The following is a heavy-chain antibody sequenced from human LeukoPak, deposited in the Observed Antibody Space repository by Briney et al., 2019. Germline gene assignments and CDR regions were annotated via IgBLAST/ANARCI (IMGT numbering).Heavy chain of an antibody. CDR1: GFTFGDFA. Sequence: GGSLKLSCTASGFTFGDFALSWVRQAPGKGLEWVGIIRSKVFGGTTEYAASVKGRFTISRDDSKSIAYLQMNTLKTEDTGVYYCTRDLVAVTGDTFYYYAMDVWGHGNTVTVSS. V-gene: IGHV3-49*04. CDR3: TRDLVAVTGDTFYYYAMDV. J-gene: IGHJ6*02. D-gene: IGHD6-19*01. CDR2: IRSKVFGGTT.